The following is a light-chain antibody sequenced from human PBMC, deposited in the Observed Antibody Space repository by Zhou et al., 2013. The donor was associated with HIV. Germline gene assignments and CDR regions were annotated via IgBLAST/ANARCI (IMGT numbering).Light chain of an antibody. CDR1: QSVRNL. CDR3: QQYGTSNT. V-gene: IGKV3-11*01. CDR2: DAV. J-gene: IGKJ3*01. Sequence: DIVLTQSPATLSLSPGERATLSCRASQSVRNLLVWYQQRPGQAPRLLFYDAVNRATGIPARFSGSGSGTDFTLTISSLEPEDFAVYYCQQYGTSNTFGPGTKVDIK.